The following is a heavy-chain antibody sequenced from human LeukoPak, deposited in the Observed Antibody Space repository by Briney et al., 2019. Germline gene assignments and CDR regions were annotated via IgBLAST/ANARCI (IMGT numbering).Heavy chain of an antibody. V-gene: IGHV3-33*08. J-gene: IGHJ4*02. Sequence: GGSLRLSCAASGFTFSSYGMHWVRQAPGKGLEWVAVIWYDGSNKYYADSVKGRFTISRDNSKNTLYLQMNSLRAEDTAVYYCARDQAESSGFDYWGQGTLVTVSS. CDR1: GFTFSSYG. CDR3: ARDQAESSGFDY. D-gene: IGHD6-6*01. CDR2: IWYDGSNK.